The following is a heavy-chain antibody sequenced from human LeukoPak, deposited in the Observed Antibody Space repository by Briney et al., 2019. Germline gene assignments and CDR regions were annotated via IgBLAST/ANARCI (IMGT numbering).Heavy chain of an antibody. V-gene: IGHV2-70*01. CDR1: GFSLSTSGMC. CDR3: ARTKLIYDYVWGSHRYGASAERLNYFDY. Sequence: RMSGPTLVNPTQTLTLTCTFSGFSLSTSGMCVSWIRQPPGKALEWLALIDWDDDKYYSTSLKTRLTISKDTSKNQVVLTMTNMDPVDTATYYCARTKLIYDYVWGSHRYGASAERLNYFDYWGQGTLVTVSS. D-gene: IGHD3-16*02. CDR2: IDWDDDK. J-gene: IGHJ4*02.